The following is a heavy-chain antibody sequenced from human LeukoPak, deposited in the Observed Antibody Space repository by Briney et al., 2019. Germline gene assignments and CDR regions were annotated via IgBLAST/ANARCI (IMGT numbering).Heavy chain of an antibody. Sequence: KSGGSLRLSCAASGFTFSSYSMNWVRQAPGKGLEWVSSISSSSSYIYYADSVKGRFTISRDNAKNSLYLQMNSLRAEDTAVYYCARGAHYDSSGFDYWGQGTLVTVSS. CDR3: ARGAHYDSSGFDY. CDR1: GFTFSSYS. CDR2: ISSSSSYI. J-gene: IGHJ4*02. D-gene: IGHD3-22*01. V-gene: IGHV3-21*01.